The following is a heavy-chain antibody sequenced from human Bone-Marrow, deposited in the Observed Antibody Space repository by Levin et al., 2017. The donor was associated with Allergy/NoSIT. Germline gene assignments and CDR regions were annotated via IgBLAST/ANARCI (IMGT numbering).Heavy chain of an antibody. V-gene: IGHV1-18*01. CDR1: GYTFTSYG. J-gene: IGHJ4*02. Sequence: ASVKVSCKASGYTFTSYGISWVRQAPGQGLEWMGWTSAYNDYTNYAQNLQGRVTMTTDTSTNTAYMELRSLRSDDTAVYYCARDPPYTSRWGSESSSAYWGQGTLVTVSS. CDR3: ARDPPYTSRWGSESSSAY. CDR2: TSAYNDYT. D-gene: IGHD3-16*01.